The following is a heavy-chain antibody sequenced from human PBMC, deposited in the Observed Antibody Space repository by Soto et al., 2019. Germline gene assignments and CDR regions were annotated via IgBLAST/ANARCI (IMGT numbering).Heavy chain of an antibody. CDR2: INNDGSDT. CDR3: GSLFEF. V-gene: IGHV3-74*01. Sequence: EVHLVESGGGLVQPGGSLRLSCAASGFTFRYYWLHWVRQVPGRGPVWVSGINNDGSDTFYADFVEGRFTISRDNAKNTVYLQMDSLRAEDTAVYYCGSLFEFWGRGTLVTVPS. J-gene: IGHJ4*02. CDR1: GFTFRYYW.